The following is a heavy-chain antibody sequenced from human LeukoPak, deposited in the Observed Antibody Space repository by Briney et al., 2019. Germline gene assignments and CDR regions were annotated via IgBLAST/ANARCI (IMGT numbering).Heavy chain of an antibody. Sequence: GGSLRLSCAASGFNFANHAMSWVHQTPGKGLEWVSAISGGGDITYYADSVTGRFTISRDNSKDTLFLQMHSLRPGDTAVYYCVREDTPATANYWGQGTLVTISS. CDR1: GFNFANHA. CDR2: ISGGGDIT. CDR3: VREDTPATANY. V-gene: IGHV3-23*01. D-gene: IGHD2-21*02. J-gene: IGHJ4*02.